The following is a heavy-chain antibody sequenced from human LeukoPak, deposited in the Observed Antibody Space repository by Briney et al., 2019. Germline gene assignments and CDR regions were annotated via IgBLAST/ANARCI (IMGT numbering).Heavy chain of an antibody. V-gene: IGHV4-59*01. CDR2: IYYSGST. CDR3: ARATSTGYFYFDS. D-gene: IGHD3-22*01. Sequence: SETPSLTCTVSGGSISPYYWSWIRQPPGKRLEWIGYIYYSGSTNYNPSLKSRVTMSVDTSKNQFSLKVNSVTAVDTAVYYCARATSTGYFYFDSWGQGTLVTVSS. J-gene: IGHJ4*02. CDR1: GGSISPYY.